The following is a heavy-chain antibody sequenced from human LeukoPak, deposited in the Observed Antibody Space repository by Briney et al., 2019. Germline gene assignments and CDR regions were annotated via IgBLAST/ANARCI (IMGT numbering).Heavy chain of an antibody. CDR3: ARDYSSGCPLCF. D-gene: IGHD6-19*01. CDR2: INPNSGGT. Sequence: ASVKVSCKASGFTFTGYYMHWVRQAPGQGLEWMGWINPNSGGTNYAQKFQGRVTMTRDTSTSTVYMELSSLRSEDTAVYYCARDYSSGCPLCFWGQGTLVTVSS. V-gene: IGHV1-2*02. CDR1: GFTFTGYY. J-gene: IGHJ4*02.